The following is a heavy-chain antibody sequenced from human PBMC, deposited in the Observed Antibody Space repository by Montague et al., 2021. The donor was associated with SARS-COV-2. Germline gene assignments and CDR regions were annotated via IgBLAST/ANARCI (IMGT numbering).Heavy chain of an antibody. D-gene: IGHD3-10*01. CDR2: INHGGSA. CDR3: ARGARQGYGFRLGSFDY. J-gene: IGHJ4*02. V-gene: IGHV4-34*01. CDR1: GGSFSGYS. Sequence: SETLSLTSAVYGGSFSGYSWNWIRQPPGKGLEWIGEINHGGSANYNPSLKSRVTMSVDTSKNQFSLKLSSVTAADTAVYYCARGARQGYGFRLGSFDYWGQGTLVTVSS.